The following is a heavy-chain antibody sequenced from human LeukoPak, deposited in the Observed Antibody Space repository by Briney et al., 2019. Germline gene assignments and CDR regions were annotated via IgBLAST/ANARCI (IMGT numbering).Heavy chain of an antibody. V-gene: IGHV3-23*01. CDR3: AKITVAGTYYYYYYMDV. J-gene: IGHJ6*03. CDR2: ISGSGGST. CDR1: GFTFSSDA. Sequence: GGSLRLSCAASGFTFSSDAMSWVRQAPGKGLEWVSAISGSGGSTYYADSVKGRFTISRDNSKNTLYLQMNSLRAEDTAVYYCAKITVAGTYYYYYYMDVWGKGTTVTVSS. D-gene: IGHD6-19*01.